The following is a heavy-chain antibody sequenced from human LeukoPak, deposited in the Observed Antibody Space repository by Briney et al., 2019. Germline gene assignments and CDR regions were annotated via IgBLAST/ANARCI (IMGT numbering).Heavy chain of an antibody. D-gene: IGHD3-22*01. CDR1: GDSVSINSAA. CDR3: ARDLGYYYDSSGAAAGFMDV. Sequence: SQTLSLTCAISGDSVSINSAAWNWIRQSPSRGLEWLGRTYYRSKWYNDYAVSVKSRITINPDTSKNQFSLQLNSVTPEDTAVYYCARDLGYYYDSSGAAAGFMDVWGQGTTVTVSS. J-gene: IGHJ6*02. CDR2: TYYRSKWYN. V-gene: IGHV6-1*01.